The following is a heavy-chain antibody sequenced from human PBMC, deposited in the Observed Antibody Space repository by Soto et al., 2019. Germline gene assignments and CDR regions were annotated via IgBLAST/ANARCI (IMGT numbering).Heavy chain of an antibody. V-gene: IGHV4-59*08. CDR3: ARLGAYYQSLDP. CDR2: IYYGGTT. J-gene: IGHJ5*02. CDR1: GGSFSPNY. D-gene: IGHD3-22*01. Sequence: SENLFLTCTVSGGSFSPNYWRWVRQPPGKGLEWVGYIYYGGTTSYNPSLQSRVTISLETSKSQFSLRLTSVTAADTAVYYCARLGAYYQSLDPWGPGTLVTVSS.